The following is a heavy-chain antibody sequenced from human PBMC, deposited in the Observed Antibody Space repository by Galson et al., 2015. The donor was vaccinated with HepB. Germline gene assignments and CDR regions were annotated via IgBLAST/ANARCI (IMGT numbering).Heavy chain of an antibody. D-gene: IGHD2-2*01. CDR2: INPNSGGT. V-gene: IGHV1-2*06. Sequence: SVKVSCKASGYTFTGYHMHWVRQAPGQGLEWMGRINPNSGGTNYAQKFQGRVTMTRDTSISTAYMELSRLRSDDTAVYYCARVFGSRGGSTGFDYWGQGTLVTVSS. CDR3: ARVFGSRGGSTGFDY. J-gene: IGHJ4*02. CDR1: GYTFTGYH.